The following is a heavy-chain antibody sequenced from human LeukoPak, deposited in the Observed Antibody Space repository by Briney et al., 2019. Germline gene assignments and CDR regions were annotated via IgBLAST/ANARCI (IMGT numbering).Heavy chain of an antibody. V-gene: IGHV3-30-3*01. CDR2: ISYDGSNK. D-gene: IGHD6-6*01. Sequence: PGRSLRLSCAASGFTFSSYAMHWVRQAPGKGLEWVAVISYDGSNKYYADSVKGRFTISRDNSKNTLYLQMNSLRAEDTVVYYCARDRDSSSAVGDAFDIWGQGTMVTVSS. CDR3: ARDRDSSSAVGDAFDI. J-gene: IGHJ3*02. CDR1: GFTFSSYA.